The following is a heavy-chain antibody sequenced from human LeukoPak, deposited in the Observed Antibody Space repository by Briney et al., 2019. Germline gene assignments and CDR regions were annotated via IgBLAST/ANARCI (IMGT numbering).Heavy chain of an antibody. J-gene: IGHJ4*02. Sequence: SETLSLTCTVSGGSISSSSYYWGWIRQPAGKGLEWIGRIYTSGSTYYNPSLKSRVTISVDTSKNQFSLKLSSVTAADTAVYYCARETVWFGESYHYYFDYWGQGTLVTVSS. CDR1: GGSISSSSYY. CDR2: IYTSGST. D-gene: IGHD3-10*01. CDR3: ARETVWFGESYHYYFDY. V-gene: IGHV4-61*02.